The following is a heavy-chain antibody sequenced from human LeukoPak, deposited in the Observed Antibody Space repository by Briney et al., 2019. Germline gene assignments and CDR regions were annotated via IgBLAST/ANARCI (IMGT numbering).Heavy chain of an antibody. CDR3: AGVVRGVTVRDS. J-gene: IGHJ4*02. Sequence: SGGSLRLSCAASGFSVSDTYMSWVRQAPGKGLEWVSVIYSAGSTYYADSVKGRFTVSRDNSKNMLYLQMNSLRAEDTAVYYCAGVVRGVTVRDSWGQGTLVTVSS. V-gene: IGHV3-66*01. D-gene: IGHD3-10*01. CDR2: IYSAGST. CDR1: GFSVSDTY.